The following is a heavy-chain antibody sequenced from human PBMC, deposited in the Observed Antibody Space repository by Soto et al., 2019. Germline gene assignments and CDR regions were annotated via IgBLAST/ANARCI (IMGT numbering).Heavy chain of an antibody. V-gene: IGHV4-4*02. CDR2: IYRTGST. D-gene: IGHD1-7*01. CDR3: ESRDPGTSVDY. J-gene: IGHJ4*02. Sequence: SETLSLTCAVSGGSFTSNNWWTWVRQPPGQGLEWIGEIYRTGSTNYNPSLKSRVTLSLDKSENQFSLKVTSLTAADTAVYYCESRDPGTSVDYWGQGTLVTVYS. CDR1: GGSFTSNNW.